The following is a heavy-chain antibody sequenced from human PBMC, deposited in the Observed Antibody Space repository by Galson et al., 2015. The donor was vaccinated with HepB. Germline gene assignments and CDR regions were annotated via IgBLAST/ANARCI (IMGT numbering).Heavy chain of an antibody. Sequence: TLSLTCTVSGGSISSGGYYWSWIRQHPGKGLEWIGYIYYSGSTYYNPSLKSRVTISVDTSKNQFSLKLSSVTAADTAVYYCAFLKYCSSTSCLFPGMDVWGQGTTVTVSS. D-gene: IGHD2-2*01. CDR1: GGSISSGGYY. V-gene: IGHV4-31*03. CDR2: IYYSGST. J-gene: IGHJ6*02. CDR3: AFLKYCSSTSCLFPGMDV.